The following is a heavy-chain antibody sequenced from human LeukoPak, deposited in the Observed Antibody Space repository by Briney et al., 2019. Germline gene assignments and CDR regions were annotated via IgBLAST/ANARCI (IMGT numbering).Heavy chain of an antibody. CDR2: IYSSGST. Sequence: SETLSLTCTVSGGSISSYYWSWFRQPAGKGLEWIGRIYSSGSTNYNPSLRSRVTMSVDTSKNQFSLKLNSVTAADTAVYYCARDMRVVVGTFDYWGQGTLVTVSS. J-gene: IGHJ4*02. V-gene: IGHV4-4*07. D-gene: IGHD3-22*01. CDR1: GGSISSYY. CDR3: ARDMRVVVGTFDY.